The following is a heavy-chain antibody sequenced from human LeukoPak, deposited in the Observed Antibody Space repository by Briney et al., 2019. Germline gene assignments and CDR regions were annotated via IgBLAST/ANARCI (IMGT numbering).Heavy chain of an antibody. V-gene: IGHV4-34*01. CDR1: GGSFSGYY. CDR3: ARGSPSYGSGSYYRRIYYYYGMDV. Sequence: PSETLSLTCAVYGGSFSGYYWSWSRQPPGKGLEWIGEINHSGSTNYNPSLKSRVTISVDTSKNQFSLKLSSVTAADTAVYYCARGSPSYGSGSYYRRIYYYYGMDVWGQGTTVTVSS. CDR2: INHSGST. J-gene: IGHJ6*02. D-gene: IGHD3-10*01.